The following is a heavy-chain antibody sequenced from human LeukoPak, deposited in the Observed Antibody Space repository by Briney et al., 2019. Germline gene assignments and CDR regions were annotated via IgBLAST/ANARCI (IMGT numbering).Heavy chain of an antibody. D-gene: IGHD3-3*01. CDR2: IIPIFGTA. J-gene: IGHJ6*02. CDR3: ASPMTTPGSGYYYYYGMDV. Sequence: SVKVSCKASGGTFSSYAISWVRQAPGQGLEWMGGIIPIFGTANYAQKFQGRVTITADESTRTAYMGLSSLRSEDTAVYYCASPMTTPGSGYYYYYGMDVWGQGTTVTVSS. CDR1: GGTFSSYA. V-gene: IGHV1-69*13.